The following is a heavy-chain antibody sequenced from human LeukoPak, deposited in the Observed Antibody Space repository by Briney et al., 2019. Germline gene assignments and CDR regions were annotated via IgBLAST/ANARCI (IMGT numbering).Heavy chain of an antibody. Sequence: TGGSLRLSCAASGFTFSSYSMNWVRQAPGRGLEWVSSISSSSSYIYYADSVKGRFTISRDNAKNSLYLQMNSLRAEDTAVHYCARVLWRGGDYYDSSGYYRQTYYFDYWGQGTLVTVSS. CDR3: ARVLWRGGDYYDSSGYYRQTYYFDY. D-gene: IGHD3-22*01. CDR1: GFTFSSYS. CDR2: ISSSSSYI. V-gene: IGHV3-21*01. J-gene: IGHJ4*02.